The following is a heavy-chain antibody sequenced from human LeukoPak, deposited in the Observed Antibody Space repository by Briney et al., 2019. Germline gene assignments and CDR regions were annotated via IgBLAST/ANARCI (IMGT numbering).Heavy chain of an antibody. CDR3: ASLRGVNR. J-gene: IGHJ4*02. D-gene: IGHD3-10*01. Sequence: GGSLRLSCAASGFTFSGYWMSWVRLTPGKGLEWVSYISSSGTTIYYADSVRGRFTVSRDNAKNSLYLQMDSLSAEDTAVYYCASLRGVNRWGQGTLVTVSS. V-gene: IGHV3-11*01. CDR1: GFTFSGYW. CDR2: ISSSGTTI.